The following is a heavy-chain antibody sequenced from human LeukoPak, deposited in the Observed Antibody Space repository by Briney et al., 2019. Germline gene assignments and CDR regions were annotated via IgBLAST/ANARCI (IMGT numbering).Heavy chain of an antibody. D-gene: IGHD1-26*01. CDR3: VRDNRSYNFDY. CDR2: IKSDGSST. J-gene: IGHJ4*02. Sequence: GGSLRLSCAASGFTFSSYAMSWVRQAPGKGLVWVSCIKSDGSSTIIADSAKGRFTISRDNAKNTVYLQMNSLRAEDTAVYYCVRDNRSYNFDYWGQGTLVTVSS. V-gene: IGHV3-74*01. CDR1: GFTFSSYA.